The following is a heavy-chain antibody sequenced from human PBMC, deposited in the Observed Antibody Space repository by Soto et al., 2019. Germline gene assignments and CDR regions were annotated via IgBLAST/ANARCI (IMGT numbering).Heavy chain of an antibody. V-gene: IGHV4-39*01. CDR1: GGSISSSSYY. Sequence: SETLSLTCTVSGGSISSSSYYWGWIRQPPGKGLEWIGSIYYSGSTYYNPSLKSRVTISVDTSKNQFSLKLSSVTAADTAVYYCASRPSGSYYWFDPWGQGTLVTVSS. D-gene: IGHD1-26*01. CDR2: IYYSGST. CDR3: ASRPSGSYYWFDP. J-gene: IGHJ5*02.